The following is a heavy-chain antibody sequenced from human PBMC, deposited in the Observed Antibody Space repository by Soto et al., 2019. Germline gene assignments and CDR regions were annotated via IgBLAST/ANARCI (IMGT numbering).Heavy chain of an antibody. V-gene: IGHV3-33*01. CDR2: IWYDGSNK. D-gene: IGHD6-19*01. J-gene: IGHJ5*02. Sequence: QVQLVESGGGVVQPGRSLRLSCAASGFTFSSYGMHWVRQAPGKGLEWVAVIWYDGSNKYYADSVKGRFTISRDNSKNTLYLQMNSLRAEDTAVYYCARDSIAVADYNWFDPWGQGTLVTVSS. CDR1: GFTFSSYG. CDR3: ARDSIAVADYNWFDP.